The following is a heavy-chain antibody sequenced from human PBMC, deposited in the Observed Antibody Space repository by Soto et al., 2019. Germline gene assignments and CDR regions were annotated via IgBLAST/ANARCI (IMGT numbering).Heavy chain of an antibody. CDR2: ISSGSTYI. CDR1: GFTFSSYT. D-gene: IGHD3-3*01. CDR3: ASLPRGVIAP. J-gene: IGHJ5*02. V-gene: IGHV3-21*03. Sequence: PGGSLRLSCAASGFTFSSYTMNWVRQAPGKGLEWVSFISSGSTYIDYADSVKGRITISRDNAKNSLYLQMNSLRAEDTAVYYCASLPRGVIAPWGQGTLVTVSS.